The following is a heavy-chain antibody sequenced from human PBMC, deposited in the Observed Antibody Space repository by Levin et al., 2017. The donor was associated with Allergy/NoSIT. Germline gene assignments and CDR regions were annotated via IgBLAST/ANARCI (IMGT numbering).Heavy chain of an antibody. CDR2: IYHSGST. J-gene: IGHJ3*02. D-gene: IGHD5-18*01. CDR1: GGSISSSNW. V-gene: IGHV4-4*02. CDR3: ASHTAMVTGAFDI. Sequence: ASETLSLTCAVSGGSISSSNWWSWVRQPPGKGLEWIGEIYHSGSTNYNPSLKSRVTISVDKSKNQFSLKLSSVTAADTAVYYCASHTAMVTGAFDIWGQGTMVTVSS.